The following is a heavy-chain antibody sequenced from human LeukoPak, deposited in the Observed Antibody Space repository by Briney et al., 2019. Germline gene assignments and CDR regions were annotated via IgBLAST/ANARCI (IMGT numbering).Heavy chain of an antibody. CDR2: INPNSGGR. CDR3: ASPARGSSWTVY. CDR1: GYTFTGYY. Sequence: ASVKVSCKASGYTFTGYYMHWVRQAPGQGLEWMGRINPNSGGRNYAQKFQGRVTMTRDTSISTAYMELSRLRSDDTAVYYCASPARGSSWTVYWGQGTLVTVSS. D-gene: IGHD6-13*01. V-gene: IGHV1-2*06. J-gene: IGHJ4*02.